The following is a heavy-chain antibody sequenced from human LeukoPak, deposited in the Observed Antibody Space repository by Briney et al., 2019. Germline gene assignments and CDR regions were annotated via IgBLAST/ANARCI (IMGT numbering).Heavy chain of an antibody. CDR3: AKDRVVVVPAAWFDP. J-gene: IGHJ5*02. Sequence: GGSLRLSCAASGFTVSSNYMSWVRQAPGKGLEWVSVIYSGGSTYYADSVKGRFTISRDNSKNTLYLQMNSLRAEDTAVYYCAKDRVVVVPAAWFDPWGQGTLVTVSS. CDR1: GFTVSSNY. D-gene: IGHD2-2*01. CDR2: IYSGGST. V-gene: IGHV3-53*01.